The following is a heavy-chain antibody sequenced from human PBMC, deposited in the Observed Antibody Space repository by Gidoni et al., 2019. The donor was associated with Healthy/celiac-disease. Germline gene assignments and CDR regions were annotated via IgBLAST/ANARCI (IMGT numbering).Heavy chain of an antibody. CDR1: GVTCDEYA. CDR3: ATDIHLSDYYDSSGYYYGLVFDY. J-gene: IGHJ4*02. V-gene: IGHV3-9*01. CDR2: ISWNSGSI. D-gene: IGHD3-22*01. Sequence: EVQLVEYGGGLVQPGRSLRRSCAASGVTCDEYAMHGVGQAPGKGLEWVSGISWNSGSIGYADSVKGRFTISRDNAKNALYLQMNSLRAEDTALYYCATDIHLSDYYDSSGYYYGLVFDYWGQGTLVTVSS.